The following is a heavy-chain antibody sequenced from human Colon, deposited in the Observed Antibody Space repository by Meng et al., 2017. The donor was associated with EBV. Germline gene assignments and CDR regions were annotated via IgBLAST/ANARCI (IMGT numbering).Heavy chain of an antibody. D-gene: IGHD5-18*01. V-gene: IGHV4-4*02. CDR2: IYHSGST. CDR3: ARGGYYSFDY. CDR1: GGYISSVYW. J-gene: IGHJ4*02. Sequence: VQRHEAGPVSVKPSESRSLTCAVSGGYISSVYWWTWVRQSPGKGLEWIWEIYHSGSTNYNPSLKSRVTISVDKSKHQFSLKLTSVTAADTAVYYCARGGYYSFDYWGQRTLVTVSS.